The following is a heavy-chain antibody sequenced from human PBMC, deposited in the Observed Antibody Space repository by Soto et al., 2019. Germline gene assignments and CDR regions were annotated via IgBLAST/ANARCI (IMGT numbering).Heavy chain of an antibody. D-gene: IGHD5-18*01. V-gene: IGHV3-23*01. Sequence: EVQLLESGGGLVQPGGSLRLSCAASGFTFSTYAMQWVRPAPGKGLEWVSLIGESGTPTYYADSVKGRFTISRDNYGNTLFLEMYSLRAEDTAVYYCARYIQGVRYYGMDVWGQGTTVTVSS. CDR2: IGESGTPT. CDR1: GFTFSTYA. CDR3: ARYIQGVRYYGMDV. J-gene: IGHJ6*02.